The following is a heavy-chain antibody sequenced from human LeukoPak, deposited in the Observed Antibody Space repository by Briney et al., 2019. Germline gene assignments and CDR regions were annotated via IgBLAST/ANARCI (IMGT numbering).Heavy chain of an antibody. V-gene: IGHV3-21*01. CDR3: ARDGAAPDFYYYFMDV. D-gene: IGHD6-6*01. Sequence: PGGSLRLSCAASGFTVSSNYMSWVRQAPGKGLEWVSSISSGTSYIYYADSVKGRFTISRDNAKNSLYLQMNSLRAEDTAVYYCARDGAAPDFYYYFMDVWGKGTTVTVSS. CDR2: ISSGTSYI. CDR1: GFTVSSNY. J-gene: IGHJ6*03.